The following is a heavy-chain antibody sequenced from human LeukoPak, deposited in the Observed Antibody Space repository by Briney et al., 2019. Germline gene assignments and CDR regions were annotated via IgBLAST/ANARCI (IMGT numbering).Heavy chain of an antibody. V-gene: IGHV3-7*03. CDR2: IKEDGSEK. CDR3: AYSRSSLAAGY. D-gene: IGHD2-15*01. J-gene: IGHJ4*02. Sequence: GGSLRLSCAASGFSFSSFWLSWVRQAPEKVLEWVANIKEDGSEKYYVDSVKGRFTISRDNAKKSLYLQMSSLRAEDTAVYYCAYSRSSLAAGYWGQGTPVTVSS. CDR1: GFSFSSFW.